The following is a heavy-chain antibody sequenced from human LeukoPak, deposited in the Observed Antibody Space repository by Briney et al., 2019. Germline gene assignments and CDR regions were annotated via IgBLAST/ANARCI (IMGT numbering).Heavy chain of an antibody. J-gene: IGHJ4*02. D-gene: IGHD3-3*01. Sequence: SETLSLTCAVYGGSFSGYYWSWIRQPPGKGLEWIGEINHSGSTNYNPSLKSRVTISVDTSKNQFSLKLSSVTAADTAVYYCAKDLGTIFGVVISPPYFDYWGQGTLVTVSS. CDR3: AKDLGTIFGVVISPPYFDY. V-gene: IGHV4-34*01. CDR2: INHSGST. CDR1: GGSFSGYY.